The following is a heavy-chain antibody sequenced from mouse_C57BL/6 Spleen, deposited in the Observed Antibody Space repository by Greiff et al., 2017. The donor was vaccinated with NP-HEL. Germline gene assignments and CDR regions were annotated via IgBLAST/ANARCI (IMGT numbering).Heavy chain of an antibody. Sequence: VQLQQPGAELVKPGASVKLSCKASGYTFTSYWMQWVKQRPGQGLEWIGEIDPSDSYTNYNQKFKGKATLTVDTSSSTAYMQLSSLTSEDSAVYYCAKGNGGFPYWGQGTTLTVSS. V-gene: IGHV1-50*01. CDR3: AKGNGGFPY. CDR2: IDPSDSYT. J-gene: IGHJ2*01. CDR1: GYTFTSYW.